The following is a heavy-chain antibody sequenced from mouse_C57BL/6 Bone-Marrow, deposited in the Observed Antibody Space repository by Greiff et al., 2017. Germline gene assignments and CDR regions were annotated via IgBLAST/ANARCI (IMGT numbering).Heavy chain of an antibody. D-gene: IGHD6-5*01. CDR1: GYTFTDHT. CDR2: IYPRYGST. Sequence: QVQLQQSDAELVKPGASVKISCKVSGYTFTDHTIHWLKQRPEQGLEWIGYIYPRYGSTKYNEKFKGKATLTADKSSSTAYMQLNSLTSEDSAVYFFATYSILYYFDYWGQGTTLTVSS. V-gene: IGHV1-78*01. J-gene: IGHJ2*01. CDR3: ATYSILYYFDY.